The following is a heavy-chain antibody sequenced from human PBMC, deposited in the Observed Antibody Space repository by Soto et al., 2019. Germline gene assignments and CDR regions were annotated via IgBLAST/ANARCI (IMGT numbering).Heavy chain of an antibody. D-gene: IGHD4-17*01. CDR2: FSFYGRRDNT. CDR1: GFTFSSYD. V-gene: IGHV3-23*01. J-gene: IGHJ4*02. CDR3: AKSLYNDYGGPNDH. Sequence: EVQLLESGGGLVQPGGSLRLSCVGSGFTFSSYDMTWVRQAPGKGLEWVSSFSFYGRRDNTYYADSVKGRFTISRVNSRNTVYLQMDNLRVEDTAVYYCAKSLYNDYGGPNDHWGQGTLVTVSS.